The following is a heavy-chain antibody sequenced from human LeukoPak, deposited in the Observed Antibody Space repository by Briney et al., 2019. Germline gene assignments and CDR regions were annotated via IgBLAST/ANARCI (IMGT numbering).Heavy chain of an antibody. V-gene: IGHV3-53*05. CDR1: GFTVSSNY. J-gene: IGHJ4*02. CDR2: IYSGGST. CDR3: VITSATGPLDY. Sequence: PGGSLRLSCAASGFTVSSNYMSWVRQAPGKGLEWVSNIYSGGSTYYADSVKGRFTISRDNSKNTLYLQMSSLRVEDTAVYYCVITSATGPLDYWGQGTLVTVSS. D-gene: IGHD6-6*01.